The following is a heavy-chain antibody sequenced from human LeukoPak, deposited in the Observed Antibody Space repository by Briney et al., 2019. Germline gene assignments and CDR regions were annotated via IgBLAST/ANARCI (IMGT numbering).Heavy chain of an antibody. CDR2: ISSSGSTI. V-gene: IGHV3-48*03. D-gene: IGHD3-22*01. CDR1: GFTFSSYE. CDR3: ARANYDSSGYYPLIYY. Sequence: GGSLRLSCAASGFTFSSYEMNWVRQAPGKGLEWVSYISSSGSTIYYADSVKGRFTISRDNSKNTPYLQMNSLRAEDTAVYYCARANYDSSGYYPLIYYWGQGTLVTVSS. J-gene: IGHJ4*02.